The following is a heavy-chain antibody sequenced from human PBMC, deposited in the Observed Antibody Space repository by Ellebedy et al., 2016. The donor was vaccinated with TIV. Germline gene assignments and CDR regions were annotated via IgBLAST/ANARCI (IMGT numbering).Heavy chain of an antibody. CDR2: MSGSTITT. J-gene: IGHJ3*02. CDR1: GFSFSSYS. Sequence: GESLKISCAASGFSFSSYSMNWVRQAPGKGLEWVSYMSGSTITTYYADSVKGRFTISRDNAKNSLYLQMNSRRAEETAVYYGARDMAWGNVRVIDALDIWGQGTMVTVSS. V-gene: IGHV3-48*04. CDR3: ARDMAWGNVRVIDALDI. D-gene: IGHD7-27*01.